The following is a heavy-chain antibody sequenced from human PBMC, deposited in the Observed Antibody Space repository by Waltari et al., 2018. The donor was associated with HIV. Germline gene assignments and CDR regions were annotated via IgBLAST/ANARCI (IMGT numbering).Heavy chain of an antibody. CDR3: ARDGKSSYYYDSSPNWFDP. CDR1: GGSISSGGYY. D-gene: IGHD3-22*01. J-gene: IGHJ5*02. Sequence: QVQLQESGPGLVKPSQTLSLTCTVSGGSISSGGYYWSWIRQHPGKGLEWIGFIYYSGSTYYNPSLKSRVTISVDTSKNQFSLKLSSVTAEDTAVYYCARDGKSSYYYDSSPNWFDPWGQGTLVAVSS. V-gene: IGHV4-31*03. CDR2: IYYSGST.